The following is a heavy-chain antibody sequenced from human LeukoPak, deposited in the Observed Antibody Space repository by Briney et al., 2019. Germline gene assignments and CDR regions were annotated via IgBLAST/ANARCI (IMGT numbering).Heavy chain of an antibody. CDR2: IIPIFGTA. Sequence: GASVKVSCKTSGGTFSSYAISWVRQAPGQGLEWMGGIIPIFGTANYAQKFQGRVTITADESTSTAYVELSSLRSEDTAVYYCARDGFPLGYYFDYWGQGTLVTVSS. CDR3: ARDGFPLGYYFDY. J-gene: IGHJ4*02. V-gene: IGHV1-69*13. CDR1: GGTFSSYA. D-gene: IGHD3-22*01.